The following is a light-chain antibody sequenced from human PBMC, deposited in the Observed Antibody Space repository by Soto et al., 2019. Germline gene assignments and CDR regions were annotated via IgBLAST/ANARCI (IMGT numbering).Light chain of an antibody. CDR3: QQFNNYPRT. J-gene: IGKJ1*01. CDR1: HDISSA. Sequence: GDRVTITCRASHDISSALAWYQQKPGRAPKLLIYDASKLQSGVPSRFSGSGYGTDFTLTISSLQPEDFATYSCQQFNNYPRTVGQGTKVDIK. CDR2: DAS. V-gene: IGKV1D-13*01.